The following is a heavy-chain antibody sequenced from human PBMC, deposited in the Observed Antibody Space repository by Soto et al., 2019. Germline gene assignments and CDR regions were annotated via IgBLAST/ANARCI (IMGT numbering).Heavy chain of an antibody. CDR3: ARRERAAGTDWWFDP. CDR1: RGSIRSSSFH. CDR2: IYYSGST. D-gene: IGHD6-13*01. J-gene: IGHJ5*02. Sequence: PSDTLSLTCTVSRGSIRSSSFHWGWILQPPGKGLEWIGSIYYSGSTYYSPSLKSRVTISLDTSKNQFSLKLSSVTAADTAVYYCARRERAAGTDWWFDPWGQGTLVT. V-gene: IGHV4-39*01.